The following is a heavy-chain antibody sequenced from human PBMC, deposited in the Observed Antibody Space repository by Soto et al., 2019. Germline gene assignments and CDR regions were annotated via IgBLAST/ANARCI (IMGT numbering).Heavy chain of an antibody. V-gene: IGHV4-34*01. CDR2: INHSGST. Sequence: SETLSLTCAVYGGSFSGYYWSWIRQPPGKGLEWIGEINHSGSTNYNPSLKSRVTISVDTSKNQFSLKLSSVTAADTAVYYCARVTFSGYDSGFDYWGQGTLVTVSS. D-gene: IGHD5-12*01. J-gene: IGHJ4*02. CDR1: GGSFSGYY. CDR3: ARVTFSGYDSGFDY.